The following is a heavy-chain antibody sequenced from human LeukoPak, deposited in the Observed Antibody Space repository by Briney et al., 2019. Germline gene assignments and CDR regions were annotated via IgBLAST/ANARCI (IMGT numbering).Heavy chain of an antibody. V-gene: IGHV1-69*13. CDR2: IIPIFGTA. CDR1: GGTFSSYA. J-gene: IGHJ4*02. CDR3: ASADPRLYTIRYFEY. D-gene: IGHD6-25*01. Sequence: ASVKVPCKASGGTFSSYAISWVRQAPGQGLEWMGGIIPIFGTANYAQKFQGRVTITADESTSTAYMELSSLRSEDTAVYYCASADPRLYTIRYFEYWGQGTLVTVSS.